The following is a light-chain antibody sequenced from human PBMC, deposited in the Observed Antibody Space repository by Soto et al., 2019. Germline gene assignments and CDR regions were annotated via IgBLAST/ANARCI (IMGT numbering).Light chain of an antibody. CDR3: SLYTSENTYV. Sequence: QSALTQPASVSGSPGQSITISCTGTSSDVGGYNYVSWYQHHPGKAPRLMIYEASNRPSGVPDRFSGSKSGNTASLTISGLQAADEADYYCSLYTSENTYVFGTGTKVTVL. V-gene: IGLV2-14*01. CDR2: EAS. J-gene: IGLJ1*01. CDR1: SSDVGGYNY.